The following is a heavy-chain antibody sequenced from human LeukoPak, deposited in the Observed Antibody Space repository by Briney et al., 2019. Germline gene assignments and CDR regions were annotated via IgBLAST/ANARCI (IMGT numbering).Heavy chain of an antibody. J-gene: IGHJ4*02. CDR2: ISYDGGNT. CDR1: GFTFSSYA. D-gene: IGHD1-1*01. Sequence: GGSLRLSCAASGFTFSSYAMSWVRQAPGKGLECVAEISYDGGNTYYADSVKGRFTISRDNSKNTLYLQMNSLRAEDTAVYYCAKEGTGIHFDYWGQGTLVTVSS. CDR3: AKEGTGIHFDY. V-gene: IGHV3-30-3*01.